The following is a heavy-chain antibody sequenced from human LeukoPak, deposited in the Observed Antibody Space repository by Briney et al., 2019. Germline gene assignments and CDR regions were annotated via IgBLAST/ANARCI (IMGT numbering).Heavy chain of an antibody. CDR2: ISSSGSTL. V-gene: IGHV3-48*02. CDR1: GFTFSSYS. Sequence: PGGSLRLSCAASGFTFSSYSMNGFGQPPGKGLEGFSYISSSGSTLHYADSVKGRFTISRDSAKSSLYLQLNSLRDEDTAVYYCAREYSSSSGKALDYWGQGTLVTVSS. CDR3: AREYSSSSGKALDY. D-gene: IGHD6-6*01. J-gene: IGHJ4*02.